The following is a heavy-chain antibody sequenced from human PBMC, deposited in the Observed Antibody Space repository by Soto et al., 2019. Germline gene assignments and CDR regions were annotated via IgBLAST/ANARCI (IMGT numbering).Heavy chain of an antibody. CDR1: GFTFSSYG. CDR3: ATGYCSSTSCDAFDI. D-gene: IGHD2-2*01. J-gene: IGHJ3*02. V-gene: IGHV3-33*08. Sequence: GGSLRLSCAASGFTFSSYGMHWVRQAPGKGLEWVAVIWYDGSNKYYADSVKGRFTISRDNSKNTLYLQMNSLRAEDTAVYYCATGYCSSTSCDAFDIWGQGTMVTVSS. CDR2: IWYDGSNK.